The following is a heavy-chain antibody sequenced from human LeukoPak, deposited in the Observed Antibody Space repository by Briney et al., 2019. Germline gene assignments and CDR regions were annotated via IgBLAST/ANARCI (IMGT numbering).Heavy chain of an antibody. V-gene: IGHV4-39*07. J-gene: IGHJ4*02. D-gene: IGHD6-13*01. CDR3: ARVTGYVMEDYFDY. CDR1: GGSFSNSSYY. Sequence: SETLSLTCNVSGGSFSNSSYYWGWIRQPPGKGLEWIGSIYNSGSTSYNPSLKSRLTISVDTSKNQFSLRLSSVTAADTAVYYCARVTGYVMEDYFDYWGQGTLVTVSS. CDR2: IYNSGST.